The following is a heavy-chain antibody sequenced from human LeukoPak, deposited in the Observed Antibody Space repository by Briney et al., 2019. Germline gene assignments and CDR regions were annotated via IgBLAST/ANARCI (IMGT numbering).Heavy chain of an antibody. CDR1: GYTFTSYG. D-gene: IGHD3-9*01. CDR2: ISAYNGNT. CDR3: ARRATYYDILTGYRLGYYFDY. V-gene: IGHV1-18*01. Sequence: GASVKVSCKASGYTFTSYGISWVRQAPGQGLEWMGWISAYNGNTNYAQKLRGRVTMTTDTSTSTAYMELRSLRSDDTAVYYCARRATYYDILTGYRLGYYFDYWGQGTLVTVSS. J-gene: IGHJ4*02.